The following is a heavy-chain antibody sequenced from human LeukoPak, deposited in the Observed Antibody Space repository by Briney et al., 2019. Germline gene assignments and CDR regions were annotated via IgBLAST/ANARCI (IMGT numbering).Heavy chain of an antibody. D-gene: IGHD2-15*01. J-gene: IGHJ6*03. Sequence: SVKVSCKASGGAFSSYAISWVRQAPGQGLEWMGGIIPIFGTANYAQKFQGRVTITTDESTSTAYMELSSLRSEDTAVYYCARVVVVAGSYYYYMDVWGKGTTVTVSS. CDR2: IIPIFGTA. V-gene: IGHV1-69*05. CDR1: GGAFSSYA. CDR3: ARVVVVAGSYYYYMDV.